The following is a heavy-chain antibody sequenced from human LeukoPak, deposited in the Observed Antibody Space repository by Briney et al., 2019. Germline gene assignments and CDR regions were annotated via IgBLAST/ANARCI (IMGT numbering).Heavy chain of an antibody. CDR1: GFTFNGYA. D-gene: IGHD6-19*01. Sequence: GGSLRLSCAASGFTFNGYAMTWVRQAPGKGLEWVSSITGSGDTAYYADSVKGRFTISRDNSKNTLYLQMNSLRAEDTAVYFCAKPAIAVAANYFDYWGQGTLVSVSS. CDR3: AKPAIAVAANYFDY. CDR2: ITGSGDTA. V-gene: IGHV3-23*01. J-gene: IGHJ4*02.